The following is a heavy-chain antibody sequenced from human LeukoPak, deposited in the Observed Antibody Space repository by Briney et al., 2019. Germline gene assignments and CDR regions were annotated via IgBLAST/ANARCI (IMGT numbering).Heavy chain of an antibody. D-gene: IGHD1-26*01. CDR3: ARVQRYSGSYRTHFDY. CDR1: GFTFSSYS. V-gene: IGHV4-34*01. J-gene: IGHJ4*02. CDR2: INHSGST. Sequence: GSLRLSCAASGFTFSSYSMNWVRQAPGKGLEWIGEINHSGSTNYNPSLKSRVTISVDTSKNQFSLKLSSVTAADTAVYYCARVQRYSGSYRTHFDYWGQGTLVTVSS.